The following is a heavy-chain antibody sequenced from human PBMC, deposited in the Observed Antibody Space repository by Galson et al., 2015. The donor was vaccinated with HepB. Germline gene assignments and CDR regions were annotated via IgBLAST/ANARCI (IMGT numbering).Heavy chain of an antibody. V-gene: IGHV3-15*01. D-gene: IGHD1-26*01. Sequence: SLRLSCAASGFTFSNAWMSWVRQAPGKGLEWVGRIRSKTDGGTTDYAAPVKGRFTISRDDSKNTLYLQMNSLKTEDTAVYYCTTDLWGGSYYLPAAAEPDYWGQGTLVTVSS. CDR3: TTDLWGGSYYLPAAAEPDY. CDR1: GFTFSNAW. J-gene: IGHJ4*02. CDR2: IRSKTDGGTT.